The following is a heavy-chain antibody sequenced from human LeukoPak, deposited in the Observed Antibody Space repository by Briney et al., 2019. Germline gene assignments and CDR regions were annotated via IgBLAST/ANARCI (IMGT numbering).Heavy chain of an antibody. CDR1: GYTFINFY. Sequence: ASVKVSCKASGYTFINFYIHWVRQAPGQGLEWIGVINPSGGSTDYSQKFQGRVTMTRDTSTSTVYMELSSLRSEDTAVYYCARPLAPVMLIAFDIWGQGTMVTVSS. V-gene: IGHV1-46*01. CDR3: ARPLAPVMLIAFDI. J-gene: IGHJ3*02. CDR2: INPSGGST. D-gene: IGHD2-8*01.